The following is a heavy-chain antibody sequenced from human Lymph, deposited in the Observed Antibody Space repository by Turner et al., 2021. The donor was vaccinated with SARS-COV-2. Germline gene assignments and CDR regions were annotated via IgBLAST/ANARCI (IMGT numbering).Heavy chain of an antibody. CDR1: GGSMNNNY. V-gene: IGHV4-59*01. D-gene: IGHD2-21*02. CDR3: ARQTVNNWVDP. Sequence: QVQLQESGPRLVKPLETLSLTCTVSGGSMNNNYWSWIRQPPGKRLEWIGFIFYRGSTNSNPSLKSRITISVDTSENQFSLKLTSVTAADTAIYYCARQTVNNWVDPWGQGTLVTVSS. CDR2: IFYRGST. J-gene: IGHJ5*02.